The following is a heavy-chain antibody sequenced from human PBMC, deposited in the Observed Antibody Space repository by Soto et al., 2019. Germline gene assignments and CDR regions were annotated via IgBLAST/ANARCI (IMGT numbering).Heavy chain of an antibody. CDR3: VIEGGSCWEIDY. CDR2: IIPILGIA. V-gene: IGHV1-69*08. CDR1: GGTFSSYT. Sequence: QVQLVQSGAEVKKPGSSVKVSCKASGGTFSSYTISWVRQAPGQGLEWMGRIIPILGIANYAQKFKGRVTITADKSTSTAYMKLSSMRSEDTAVYYCVIEGGSCWEIDYWGQGTLVTVSS. J-gene: IGHJ4*02. D-gene: IGHD2-15*01.